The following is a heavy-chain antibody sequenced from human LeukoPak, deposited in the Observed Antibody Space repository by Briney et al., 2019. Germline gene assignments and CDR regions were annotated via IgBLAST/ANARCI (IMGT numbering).Heavy chain of an antibody. D-gene: IGHD6-13*01. V-gene: IGHV3-23*01. CDR1: GFTFSSYA. Sequence: PGGSLRLSCAASGFTFSSYAMSWVRQAPGKGLEWASAISGSGGSTYYADSVKGRFTISRDNSKNTLYLQMNSLRAEDTAVYYCAKLAVGKEGRVPAAGFWGQGTLVTVSS. CDR2: ISGSGGST. CDR3: AKLAVGKEGRVPAAGF. J-gene: IGHJ4*02.